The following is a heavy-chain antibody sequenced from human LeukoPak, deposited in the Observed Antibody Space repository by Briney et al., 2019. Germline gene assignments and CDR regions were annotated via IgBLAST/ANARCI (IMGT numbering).Heavy chain of an antibody. CDR1: GFTFSSYA. CDR3: AKGVGCCLKGYYYYYMDV. CDR2: ISGSGGST. J-gene: IGHJ6*03. V-gene: IGHV3-23*01. Sequence: GGSLRLSCAASGFTFSSYAMSWVRQAPGKGLEWVSAISGSGGSTYYADSVKGRFTISRDSSKNTLYLQMNSLRAEDTAVYYCAKGVGCCLKGYYYYYMDVWGKGTTVTVSS. D-gene: IGHD2-15*01.